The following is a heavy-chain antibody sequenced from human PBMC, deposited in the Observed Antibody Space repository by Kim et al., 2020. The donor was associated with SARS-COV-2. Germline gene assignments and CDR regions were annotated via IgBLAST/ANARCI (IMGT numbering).Heavy chain of an antibody. CDR2: INPSGGST. V-gene: IGHV1-46*01. J-gene: IGHJ6*03. D-gene: IGHD3-10*01. CDR3: ARDSTTALSSWFGESYYYCYMDV. CDR1: GYTFTSYY. Sequence: ASVKVSCKASGYTFTSYYMHWVRQAPGQGLEWMGIINPSGGSTSYAQKFQGRVTMTRDTSTSTVYMELSSLRSEDTAVYYCARDSTTALSSWFGESYYYCYMDVWGKGTTVTVSS.